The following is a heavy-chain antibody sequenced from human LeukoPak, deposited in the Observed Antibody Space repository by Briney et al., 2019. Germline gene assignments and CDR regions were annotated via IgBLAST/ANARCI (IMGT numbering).Heavy chain of an antibody. CDR2: ISTTSDYI. CDR1: GFTFSSYN. CDR3: ARIFGYYYYYLDV. J-gene: IGHJ6*03. D-gene: IGHD3-3*01. Sequence: GGSLRLSCAASGFTFSSYNMNWVRQAPGKGLEWVSSISTTSDYIYYADSLKGRFTISRDNAKNSLSLEMNSLRVEDTAVYYCARIFGYYYYYLDVWGKGTPVTISS. V-gene: IGHV3-21*01.